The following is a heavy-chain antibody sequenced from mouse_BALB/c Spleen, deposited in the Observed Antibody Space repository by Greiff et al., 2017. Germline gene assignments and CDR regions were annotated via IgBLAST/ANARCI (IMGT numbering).Heavy chain of an antibody. J-gene: IGHJ3*01. D-gene: IGHD2-2*01. CDR2: IDTSDSYT. CDR1: GYTFTDYW. Sequence: QVQLQQPGAELVMPGASVKMSCKASGYTFTDYWMHWVKQRPGQGLEWIGAIDTSDSYTSYNQKFKGKATLTVDESSSTAYMQLSSLTSEDSAVYYCARGYGYDSWFAYWGQGTLVTVSA. CDR3: ARGYGYDSWFAY. V-gene: IGHV1-69*01.